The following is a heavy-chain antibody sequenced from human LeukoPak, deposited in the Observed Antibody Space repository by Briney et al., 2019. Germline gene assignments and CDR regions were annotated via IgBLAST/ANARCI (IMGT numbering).Heavy chain of an antibody. CDR3: ARDYGDYEEY. CDR2: INPTGGST. J-gene: IGHJ4*02. CDR1: GYTFTSYY. V-gene: IGHV1-46*01. Sequence: ASVKVSCKASGYTFTSYYIHWVRQAPGQGLEWMGKINPTGGSTTYSRKFQGRVTMTRDTSTNTVDMEVSSLRSEDTAVYYCARDYGDYEEYWGQGTLVTVSS. D-gene: IGHD4-17*01.